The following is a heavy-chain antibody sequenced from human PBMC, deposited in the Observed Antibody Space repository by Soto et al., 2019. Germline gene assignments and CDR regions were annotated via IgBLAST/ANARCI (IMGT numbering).Heavy chain of an antibody. V-gene: IGHV3-48*01. CDR1: GFTFSSYS. J-gene: IGHJ4*02. Sequence: EVQLVESGGGLVQPGGSLRLSCAASGFTFSSYSMNWVRQAPGKGLEWVSYISSSSSTIYYADSVKGRFTISRDNAKNSLYLQMNSLRAEDTAVYYCARDPQARFWSGYPGLYFDYWGQGTLSPSPQ. D-gene: IGHD3-3*01. CDR3: ARDPQARFWSGYPGLYFDY. CDR2: ISSSSSTI.